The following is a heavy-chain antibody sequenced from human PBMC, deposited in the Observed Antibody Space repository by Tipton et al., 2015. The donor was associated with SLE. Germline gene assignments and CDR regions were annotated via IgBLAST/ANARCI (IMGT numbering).Heavy chain of an antibody. V-gene: IGHV4-61*02. J-gene: IGHJ4*02. CDR1: GGSISSGSYY. CDR3: ARHGWELRPFDY. D-gene: IGHD1-26*01. CDR2: IYTSGST. Sequence: TLSLTCTVSGGSISSGSYYWSWIRQPAGKGLEWIGRIYTSGSTNYNPSLKSRVTLSVDTSKNQFSLKLSSVTAADTAVYYCARHGWELRPFDYWGQGTLVTVSS.